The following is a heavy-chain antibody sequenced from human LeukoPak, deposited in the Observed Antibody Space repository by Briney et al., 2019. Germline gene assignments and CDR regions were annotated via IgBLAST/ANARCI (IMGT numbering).Heavy chain of an antibody. Sequence: SVKVSCKASGGTFSSYAISWVRQAPGQGLEWMGRIIPIFGTANYAQKFQGRVTITTDESTSTAYMELSSLRSEGTAVYYCAREGIAAAGRRTLDYWGQGTLVTVSS. CDR2: IIPIFGTA. V-gene: IGHV1-69*05. D-gene: IGHD6-13*01. J-gene: IGHJ4*02. CDR3: AREGIAAAGRRTLDY. CDR1: GGTFSSYA.